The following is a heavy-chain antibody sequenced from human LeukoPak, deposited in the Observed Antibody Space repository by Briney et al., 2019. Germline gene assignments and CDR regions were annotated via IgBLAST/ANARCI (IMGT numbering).Heavy chain of an antibody. V-gene: IGHV1-8*01. Sequence: ASVKASCKPSEYTFTSYDINWVRQATGQGLEWMGWMNPNSGNTGYAQKFQGRVTMTRNTSISTAYMELSSLRSEDTAVYYCACITMVRGVLNYWGQGTLVTVSS. J-gene: IGHJ4*02. CDR2: MNPNSGNT. CDR1: EYTFTSYD. CDR3: ACITMVRGVLNY. D-gene: IGHD3-10*01.